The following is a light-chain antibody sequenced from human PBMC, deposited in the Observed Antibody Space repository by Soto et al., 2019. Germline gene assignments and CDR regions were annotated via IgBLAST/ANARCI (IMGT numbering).Light chain of an antibody. J-gene: IGKJ1*01. CDR2: KAS. CDR1: QAISIW. Sequence: DIQMTQSHSILSGSVGDRVTITCSAIQAISIWLAWYQQKPGKAPKLLIYKASTFKSGVPSRFRGSGSGTEFTLTISSLQPDDFATYYCQHDNSYSEAFGQGTKVDLK. CDR3: QHDNSYSEA. V-gene: IGKV1-5*03.